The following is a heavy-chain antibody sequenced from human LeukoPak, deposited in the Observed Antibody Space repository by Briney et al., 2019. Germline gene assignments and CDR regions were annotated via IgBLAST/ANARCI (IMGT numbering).Heavy chain of an antibody. Sequence: GGSLRLSYAASGFTFSSYAMSWVRQAPGKGLEWVSAISGSGGSTYYADSVKGRFTISRDNSKNTPYLQMNSLRAEDTAVYHCANQDSSGYYLSGYFDYWGQGTLVTVSS. D-gene: IGHD3-22*01. V-gene: IGHV3-23*01. CDR2: ISGSGGST. J-gene: IGHJ4*02. CDR1: GFTFSSYA. CDR3: ANQDSSGYYLSGYFDY.